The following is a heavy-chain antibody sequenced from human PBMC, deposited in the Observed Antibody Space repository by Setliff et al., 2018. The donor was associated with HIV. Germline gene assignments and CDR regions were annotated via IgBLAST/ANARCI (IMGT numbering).Heavy chain of an antibody. CDR1: GGSFGDQF. D-gene: IGHD4-17*01. CDR2: VHHTGYL. CDR3: AAFFVTPLTTQDF. V-gene: IGHV4-34*01. Sequence: SETLSLTCAVYGGSFGDQFWNWIRQSPGKGLEWIAEVHHTGYLNYNPSLKSRVTISRDTSTNQFSLKVSSVTAADTAIYYCAAFFVTPLTTQDFWGQGTLVTVSS. J-gene: IGHJ4*02.